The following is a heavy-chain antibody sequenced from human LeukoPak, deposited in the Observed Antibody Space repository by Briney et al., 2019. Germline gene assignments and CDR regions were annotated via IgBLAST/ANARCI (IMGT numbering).Heavy chain of an antibody. D-gene: IGHD1-26*01. J-gene: IGHJ4*02. CDR1: GFTVSRYY. V-gene: IGHV3-66*01. CDR3: ARSWDERLNFDY. Sequence: PGGSLRLSCATSGFTVSRYYMNWVRQAPGKGLEWVSVIYSGGDTYYADALKGRFNITRAISKNTVYLQMNSLRAEDTAMYHCARSWDERLNFDYWGQGTLVTVSS. CDR2: IYSGGDT.